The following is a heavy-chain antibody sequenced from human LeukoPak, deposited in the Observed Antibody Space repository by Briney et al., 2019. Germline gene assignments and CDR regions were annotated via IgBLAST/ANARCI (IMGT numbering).Heavy chain of an antibody. CDR1: GGSISSSNSY. J-gene: IGHJ4*02. CDR3: ARGTAAALFKVDY. D-gene: IGHD6-13*01. CDR2: IYYSGST. V-gene: IGHV4-61*01. Sequence: SETLSLTCTVSGGSISSSNSYWSWIRQPPGKGLEWIGYIYYSGSTNYNPSLKSRVTISVDTSKNQFSLKLSSVTAADTAVYYCARGTAAALFKVDYWGQGTLVTVSS.